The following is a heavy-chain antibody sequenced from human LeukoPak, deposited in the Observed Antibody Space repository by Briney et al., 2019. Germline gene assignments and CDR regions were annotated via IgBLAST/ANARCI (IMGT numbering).Heavy chain of an antibody. CDR1: GFTFSSYA. J-gene: IGHJ3*02. CDR2: ISRSSSYI. CDR3: ARVDSSGYYLVGACDI. V-gene: IGHV3-21*01. Sequence: GGSLRLSCAASGFTFSSYAMSWVRQAPGKGLEWVSSISRSSSYIYYADSVKGRFTISRDNAKNSLYLQMNSLRAEDTVVYYCARVDSSGYYLVGACDIWGQGTMVTVSS. D-gene: IGHD3-22*01.